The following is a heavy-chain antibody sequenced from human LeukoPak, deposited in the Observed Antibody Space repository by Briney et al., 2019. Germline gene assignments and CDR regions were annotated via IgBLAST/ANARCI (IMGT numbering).Heavy chain of an antibody. Sequence: GGSLRLSCAASGFTFSSYAMSWVRQAPGKGLEWVSAISGSGGSTYYADSVKGRFTISRDNSKNTLYLQMNSLRAEDTAVYYCARDSIWSGYYDAFDIWGQGTMVTVSS. CDR1: GFTFSSYA. J-gene: IGHJ3*02. CDR3: ARDSIWSGYYDAFDI. V-gene: IGHV3-23*01. CDR2: ISGSGGST. D-gene: IGHD3-3*01.